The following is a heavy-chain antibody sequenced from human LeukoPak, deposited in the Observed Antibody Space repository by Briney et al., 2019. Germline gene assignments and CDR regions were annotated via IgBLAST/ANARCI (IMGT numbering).Heavy chain of an antibody. CDR2: INHSGST. Sequence: SETLSLTCTVSGGSISSYYWSWIRQPPGKGLEWIGEINHSGSTNYNPSLKSRVTISVDTSKNQFSLKLSSVTAADTAVYYCARARYCSGGSCYSRRLFAFDFWGQGTMVTVSS. CDR3: ARARYCSGGSCYSRRLFAFDF. CDR1: GGSISSYY. D-gene: IGHD2-15*01. J-gene: IGHJ3*01. V-gene: IGHV4-34*01.